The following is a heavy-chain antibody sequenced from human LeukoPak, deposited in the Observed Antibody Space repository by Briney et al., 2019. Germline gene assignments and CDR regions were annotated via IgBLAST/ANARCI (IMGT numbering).Heavy chain of an antibody. CDR1: GGSFRTYY. V-gene: IGHV4-34*01. CDR3: ARGDNSGYSY. D-gene: IGHD3-22*01. J-gene: IGHJ4*02. CDR2: ISHSGST. Sequence: PSETLSLTCAVYGGSFRTYYWNWIRQPPGKGLEWNGEISHSGSTKYNPSLKIRVTISLDTSKNQFSLKLSSVTAADTAVYYCARGDNSGYSYWGQGTLVTVSS.